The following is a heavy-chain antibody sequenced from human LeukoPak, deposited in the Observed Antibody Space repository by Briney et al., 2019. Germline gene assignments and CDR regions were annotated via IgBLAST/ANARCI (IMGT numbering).Heavy chain of an antibody. CDR1: GFTFSNYS. D-gene: IGHD5-18*01. V-gene: IGHV3-21*04. CDR3: ARDRHTAMVYYYYYMDV. Sequence: GGSLRLSCAGSGFTFSNYSINWVRQAPGKGLEWVSSISPSSHYIYYADSVRGRFTISRDSARNSLYLQMNSLRDEDTAVYYCARDRHTAMVYYYYYMDVWGTGTTVTVSS. CDR2: ISPSSHYI. J-gene: IGHJ6*03.